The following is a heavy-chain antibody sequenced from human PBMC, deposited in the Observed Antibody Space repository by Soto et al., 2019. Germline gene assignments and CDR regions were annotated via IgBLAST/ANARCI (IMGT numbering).Heavy chain of an antibody. CDR2: ISSSSSYI. D-gene: IGHD5-12*01. J-gene: IGHJ4*02. CDR3: ARGSSGYDYLVGFFGPAPPDY. CDR1: GFTFSSYS. Sequence: GGSLRLSCAASGFTFSSYSMNWVRQAPGKGLEWVSSISSSSSYIYYADSVKGRFTISRDNAKNSLYLQMNSLRAEDTAVYYCARGSSGYDYLVGFFGPAPPDYWGQGTLVTVSS. V-gene: IGHV3-21*01.